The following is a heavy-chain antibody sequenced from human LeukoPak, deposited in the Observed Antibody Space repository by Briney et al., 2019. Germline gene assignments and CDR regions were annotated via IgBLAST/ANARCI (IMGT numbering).Heavy chain of an antibody. CDR1: RYPFTGYY. CDR2: INPHSGVT. D-gene: IGHD3-10*01. V-gene: IGHV1-2*02. Sequence: ASVKVSCKASRYPFTGYYILWVRQAPGQGLECVGWINPHSGVTTYAQNFQGRVTMTRDTSISTAYLELSGLKSDDTAVYYCARNYGSGDFDLWGQGTLVTVSS. CDR3: ARNYGSGDFDL. J-gene: IGHJ4*02.